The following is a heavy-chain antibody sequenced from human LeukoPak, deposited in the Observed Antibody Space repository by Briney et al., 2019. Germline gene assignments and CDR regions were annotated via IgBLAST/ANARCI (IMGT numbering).Heavy chain of an antibody. CDR2: ISSSGSTI. D-gene: IGHD3-10*01. CDR3: AREIVRMVRGVKYFDY. V-gene: IGHV3-11*04. J-gene: IGHJ4*02. Sequence: VGSLRLSCAASGFTFSDYYMSWIRQAPGKGLEWVSYISSSGSTIYYADSVKGRFTISRDNAKNSLYLQMNSLRAEDTAVYYCAREIVRMVRGVKYFDYWGQGTLVTVSS. CDR1: GFTFSDYY.